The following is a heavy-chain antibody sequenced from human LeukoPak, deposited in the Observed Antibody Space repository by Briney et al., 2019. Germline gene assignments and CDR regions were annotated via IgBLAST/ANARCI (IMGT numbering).Heavy chain of an antibody. CDR2: ISSDETNI. CDR3: AKDPYRVVFATGNYLDP. D-gene: IGHD2-15*01. V-gene: IGHV3-30*18. CDR1: GFIFSSHA. J-gene: IGHJ5*02. Sequence: GGSLRLSCAASGFIFSSHAMHWVRQAPGKGLEWVAGISSDETNIRYGDSVRGRFTVSRDNAKNTVYLQMNSLGADDTAVYYCAKDPYRVVFATGNYLDPWGQGTLVTVSS.